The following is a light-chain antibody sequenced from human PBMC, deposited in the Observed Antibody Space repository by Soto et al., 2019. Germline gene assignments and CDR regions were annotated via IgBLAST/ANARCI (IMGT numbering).Light chain of an antibody. CDR3: QSADSSGTYVV. J-gene: IGLJ2*01. CDR1: ALPKQY. V-gene: IGLV3-25*03. CDR2: KDS. Sequence: SYELTQPPSVSVSPGQTARITCSGDALPKQYAYWYQQKPGQAPVLVIYKDSERPSGIPERFSGSSSGTTVTLTISGVQAADEADYYCQSADSSGTYVVFGGRTQLTVL.